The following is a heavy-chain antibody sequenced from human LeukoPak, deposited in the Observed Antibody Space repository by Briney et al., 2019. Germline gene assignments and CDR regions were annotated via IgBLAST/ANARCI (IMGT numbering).Heavy chain of an antibody. D-gene: IGHD1-20*01. V-gene: IGHV3-30*03. CDR1: GFNFGSNG. CDR2: MSYDGSNK. CDR3: ATTLRIAVTGIQYFQH. J-gene: IGHJ1*01. Sequence: GRSLRLSCAASGFNFGSNGMHWVRRAPAKGPEWVAFMSYDGSNKYYIDSMKGRLTISRDNFKNTLDLQMNSLRPEDTAVYYCATTLRIAVTGIQYFQHWGQGTLVTVSS.